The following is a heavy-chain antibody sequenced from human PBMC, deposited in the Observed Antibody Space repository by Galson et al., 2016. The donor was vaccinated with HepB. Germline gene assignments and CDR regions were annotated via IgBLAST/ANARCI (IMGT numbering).Heavy chain of an antibody. V-gene: IGHV3-23*01. Sequence: SLRLSCAASGFTFSTYGMSWVRQAPGKRLEWVSSISESGRNTYFADSVKGRFTFSRDNSKNTLYLQMDSLRAEDTAVYYCAKYRIQPFSNGWFSDFWGRGTLVTVST. CDR3: AKYRIQPFSNGWFSDF. CDR2: ISESGRNT. J-gene: IGHJ4*02. CDR1: GFTFSTYG. D-gene: IGHD6-19*01.